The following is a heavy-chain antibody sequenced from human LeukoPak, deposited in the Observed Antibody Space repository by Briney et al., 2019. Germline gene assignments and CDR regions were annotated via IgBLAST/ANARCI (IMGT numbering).Heavy chain of an antibody. J-gene: IGHJ6*02. D-gene: IGHD4-11*01. Sequence: GGSLRLSCAASGFTFSDYYMSWIRQAPGKGLEWVLYISSSSSYTNYADSVKGRFTISRDNAKNSLYLQMNSLRAEDTAVYYCARDPLYSDYYYYGMDVWGQGTTVTVSS. CDR1: GFTFSDYY. V-gene: IGHV3-11*06. CDR3: ARDPLYSDYYYYGMDV. CDR2: ISSSSSYT.